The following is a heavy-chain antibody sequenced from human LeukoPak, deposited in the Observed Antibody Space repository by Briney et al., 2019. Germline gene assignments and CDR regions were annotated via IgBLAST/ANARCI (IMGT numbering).Heavy chain of an antibody. CDR3: AKDGGIAVAPIPFDY. V-gene: IGHV3-7*03. CDR1: GLTFSNYG. Sequence: GGSLRLSCVASGLTFSNYGISWVRQAPGKGLEWVANIKQDGSEKNYVDSVKGRFTISRDNAKNSVYLLMNSLRAEDTAVYYCAKDGGIAVAPIPFDYWGQGTLVTVSS. D-gene: IGHD6-19*01. J-gene: IGHJ4*02. CDR2: IKQDGSEK.